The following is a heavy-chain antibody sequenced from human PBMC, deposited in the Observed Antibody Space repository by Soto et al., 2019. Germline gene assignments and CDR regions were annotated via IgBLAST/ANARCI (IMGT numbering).Heavy chain of an antibody. V-gene: IGHV1-69*13. CDR3: ARSLMYYDILTGYYPSNYGMDV. Sequence: ASVKVSCKASGGTFSSYAISWVRQAPGQGLEWMGGIIPIFGTANYAQKFQGRATITADESTSTAYMELSSLRSEDTAVYYCARSLMYYDILTGYYPSNYGMDVWGQGTTVTVSS. CDR1: GGTFSSYA. J-gene: IGHJ6*02. D-gene: IGHD3-9*01. CDR2: IIPIFGTA.